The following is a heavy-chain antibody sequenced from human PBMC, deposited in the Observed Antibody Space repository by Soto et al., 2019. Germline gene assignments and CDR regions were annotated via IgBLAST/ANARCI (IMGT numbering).Heavy chain of an antibody. D-gene: IGHD4-17*01. V-gene: IGHV3-30-3*01. CDR1: GFTFSSYA. CDR3: ARVGDYGDYYFDY. CDR2: ISYDGSNK. J-gene: IGHJ4*02. Sequence: HPGGSLRLSCAASGFTFSSYAMHWVRQAPGKGLEWVAVISYDGSNKYYADSVKGRFTISRDNSKNTLYLQMNSLRAEDTAVYYCARVGDYGDYYFDYWGQGTLVTVSS.